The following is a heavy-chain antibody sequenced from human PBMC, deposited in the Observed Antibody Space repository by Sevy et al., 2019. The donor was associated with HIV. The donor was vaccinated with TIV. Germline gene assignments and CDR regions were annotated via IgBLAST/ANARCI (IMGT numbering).Heavy chain of an antibody. CDR2: INSDGSST. CDR1: GFTFSSYW. D-gene: IGHD5-18*01. J-gene: IGHJ6*02. CDR3: ARNTHPFYHYYGMDV. V-gene: IGHV3-74*01. Sequence: GGSLRLSCAASGFTFSSYWMHWVRQAPGKGLVWVSRINSDGSSTSYADSVKGRFTISRDNAKNTLYLQMNSLRAEDTAVYYCARNTHPFYHYYGMDVWGQGTTVTVSS.